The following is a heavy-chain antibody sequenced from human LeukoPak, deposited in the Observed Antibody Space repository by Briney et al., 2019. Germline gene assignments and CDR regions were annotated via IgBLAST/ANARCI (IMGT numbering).Heavy chain of an antibody. V-gene: IGHV4-34*01. D-gene: IGHD4-11*01. J-gene: IGHJ6*02. CDR2: INHSGST. CDR3: ARIGTTVTTVASYYYYGMDV. CDR1: GGSFSGYY. Sequence: KPSETLSLTCAVYGGSFSGYYWSWIRQPPGKGLEWIGEINHSGSTNYNPSLKSRVTISVDTSKNQFSLKLSSVTAADTAVYYCARIGTTVTTVASYYYYGMDVWGQGTTVTVSS.